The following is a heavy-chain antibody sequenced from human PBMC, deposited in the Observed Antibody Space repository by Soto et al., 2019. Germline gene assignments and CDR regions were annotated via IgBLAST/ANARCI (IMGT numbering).Heavy chain of an antibody. V-gene: IGHV4-59*08. CDR3: VRQGIGNLHGLVDV. CDR1: SGPSSSHN. Sequence: QVQLQQSGPGLVKPSETLSLTCSVSSGPSSSHNWGWIRQPPGRGLEWIGYVYSTGGTSYNPSLKSRVTISADTSTNHISLTLTSVTAADTAVYYCVRQGIGNLHGLVDVWGLGTTVRVSS. J-gene: IGHJ6*02. CDR2: VYSTGGT. D-gene: IGHD1-1*01.